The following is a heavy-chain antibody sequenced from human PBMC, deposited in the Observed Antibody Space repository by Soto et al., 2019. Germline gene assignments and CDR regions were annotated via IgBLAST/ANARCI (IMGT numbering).Heavy chain of an antibody. CDR2: IRSKAYGGTT. D-gene: IGHD3-16*02. J-gene: IGHJ4*02. Sequence: PGGSLRLSCTASGFTFGDYAMSWFRQAPGKGLEWVGFIRSKAYGGTTEYAASVKGRFTISRDDSKSIAYLQMNSLKTEDTAVYYFTRGAMITFGGVIPYLAYWGQGTLVTVSS. CDR1: GFTFGDYA. CDR3: TRGAMITFGGVIPYLAY. V-gene: IGHV3-49*03.